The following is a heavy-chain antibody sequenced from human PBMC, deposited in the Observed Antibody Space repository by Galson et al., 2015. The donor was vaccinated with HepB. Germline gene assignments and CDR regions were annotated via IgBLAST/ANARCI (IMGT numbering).Heavy chain of an antibody. D-gene: IGHD2-2*01. CDR3: AASLIPGAIFDH. Sequence: SVKVSCKVSGKTLSDIHIHWVRQAPGKGLEWMGGFDPEAGKIVFTQQFQGRVAMTEDTSTDTAYMQLARLTSEDRAMYYCAASLIPGAIFDHWGQGTLVTVSS. CDR1: GKTLSDIH. J-gene: IGHJ4*02. CDR2: FDPEAGKI. V-gene: IGHV1-24*01.